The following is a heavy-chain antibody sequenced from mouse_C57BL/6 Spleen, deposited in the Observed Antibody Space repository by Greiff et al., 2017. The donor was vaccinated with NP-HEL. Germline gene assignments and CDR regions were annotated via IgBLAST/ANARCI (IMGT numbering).Heavy chain of an antibody. D-gene: IGHD2-3*01. Sequence: EVQLQESGPGLVKPSQSLSLTCSVTGYSITSGYYWNWIRQFPGNKLEWMGYIRYDGSNNYNPSLKNRISITRDTSKNQFFLKLNSVTTEDTATYYCARVYDGYYYAMDYWGQRTSVTVSS. CDR3: ARVYDGYYYAMDY. V-gene: IGHV3-6*01. CDR2: IRYDGSN. J-gene: IGHJ4*01. CDR1: GYSITSGYY.